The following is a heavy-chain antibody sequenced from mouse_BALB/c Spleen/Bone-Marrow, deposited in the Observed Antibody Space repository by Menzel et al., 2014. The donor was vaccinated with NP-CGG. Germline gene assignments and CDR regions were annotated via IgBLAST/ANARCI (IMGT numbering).Heavy chain of an antibody. CDR3: TRDDGGFAY. D-gene: IGHD1-1*02. Sequence: VQLQQSGTDLVRPGASVKLSCKASRYTFTSYWINWVKQRPGQGLEWIGNIYPSDSYTSYNQKFKDKATLTVDKSSSIAYMHLSSPTSEDSAVYYCTRDDGGFAYWGQGTLVTVSA. CDR2: IYPSDSYT. CDR1: RYTFTSYW. V-gene: IGHV1-69*02. J-gene: IGHJ3*01.